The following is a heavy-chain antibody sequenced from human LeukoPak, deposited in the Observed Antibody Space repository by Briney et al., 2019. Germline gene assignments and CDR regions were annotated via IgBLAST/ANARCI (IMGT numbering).Heavy chain of an antibody. Sequence: SETLSLTCTVTGDSISSYYWNWIRQPPGKGLEWIGYIYYSGSTNYNPSLKSRVTISVDTSKNQFSLKLSSVTAADTAVYYCARGADSSGYYSIFYFDYWGQGTLVTVSS. J-gene: IGHJ4*02. CDR3: ARGADSSGYYSIFYFDY. D-gene: IGHD3-22*01. CDR2: IYYSGST. V-gene: IGHV4-59*01. CDR1: GDSISSYY.